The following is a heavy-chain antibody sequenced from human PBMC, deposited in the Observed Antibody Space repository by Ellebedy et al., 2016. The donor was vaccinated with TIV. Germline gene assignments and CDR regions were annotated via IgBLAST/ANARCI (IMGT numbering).Heavy chain of an antibody. V-gene: IGHV4-34*01. D-gene: IGHD2-8*01. J-gene: IGHJ4*02. CDR2: VNHSGST. Sequence: SETLSLXCAVYGGSFSAYYWNWIRQPPGKGLEWIGEVNHSGSTNYNPSLKSRGTISVDTSKNQFSLKLRYVTAADTAVYYCARSRSMGPFDYWGQGNLVTVSS. CDR3: ARSRSMGPFDY. CDR1: GGSFSAYY.